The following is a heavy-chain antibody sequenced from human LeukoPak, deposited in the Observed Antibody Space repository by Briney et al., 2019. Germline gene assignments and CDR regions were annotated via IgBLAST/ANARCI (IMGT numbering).Heavy chain of an antibody. D-gene: IGHD6-19*01. CDR1: GGSISRYF. Sequence: SETLSLTCTVSGGSISRYFWTWIRLPPTKGLEWIGYISSGGSTSYNPSLTSRVTISIDTSKNHFSLKLSSVTAADTAVYYCARLIAVAGTFYYFDYWGQGTLVTVSS. J-gene: IGHJ4*02. CDR2: ISSGGST. CDR3: ARLIAVAGTFYYFDY. V-gene: IGHV4-59*08.